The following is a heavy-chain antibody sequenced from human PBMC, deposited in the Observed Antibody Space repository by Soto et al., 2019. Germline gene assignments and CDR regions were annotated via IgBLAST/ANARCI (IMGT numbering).Heavy chain of an antibody. CDR2: IWYDGSNK. CDR3: ARGNYDSSGYLDY. V-gene: IGHV3-33*01. D-gene: IGHD3-22*01. CDR1: GFTFSTYG. Sequence: QVQLVESGGDVVQPGRSLRLSCAASGFTFSTYGMHWVRQAPGKGLEWVALIWYDGSNKYYADSVKGRFTISRDNSKNTLFLQMDSLRAEDTAVYYCARGNYDSSGYLDYWGQGTLVTVSS. J-gene: IGHJ4*02.